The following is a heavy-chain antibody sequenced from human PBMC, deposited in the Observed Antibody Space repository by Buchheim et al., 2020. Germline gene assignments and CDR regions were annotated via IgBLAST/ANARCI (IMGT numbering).Heavy chain of an antibody. CDR1: GYTFTSYG. J-gene: IGHJ6*02. V-gene: IGHV1-18*01. CDR2: ISACNGNT. CDR3: ARPLGYCSSTSCRLYYYYGMDV. Sequence: QVQLVQSGAEVKKPGASVKVSCKASGYTFTSYGISWVRQAPGQGLEWMGWISACNGNTNYAQKLQGRVTMTTDTSTSTAYMELRSLRSDDTAVYYCARPLGYCSSTSCRLYYYYGMDVWGQGTT. D-gene: IGHD2-2*01.